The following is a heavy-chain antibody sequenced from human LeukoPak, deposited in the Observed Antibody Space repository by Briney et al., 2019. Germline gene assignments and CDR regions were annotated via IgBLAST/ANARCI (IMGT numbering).Heavy chain of an antibody. CDR2: IYYSGST. CDR1: GGSISSSSYY. J-gene: IGHJ5*02. Sequence: SETLSLTCTVSGGSISSSSYYWGWLRQPPGTGLEWIGSIYYSGSTYYNPSLKSRVTISVDTSKNQFSLKLSSVTAADTAVYYCARHRWGVIVATINWFDPWGQGTLVTVSS. CDR3: ARHRWGVIVATINWFDP. D-gene: IGHD5-12*01. V-gene: IGHV4-39*01.